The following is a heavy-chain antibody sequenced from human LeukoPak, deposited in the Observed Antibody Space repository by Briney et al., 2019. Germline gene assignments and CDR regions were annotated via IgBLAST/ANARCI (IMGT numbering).Heavy chain of an antibody. CDR3: ARGDGGTKDY. D-gene: IGHD1-1*01. Sequence: PSQVLSLTCTVSGGSISSGGYYWSWIRQHPGKGLEWIRYIYYSGSTNYNPSLKSRVTISVDTSKNQFSLKLSSVTAADTAVYYCARGDGGTKDYWGQGTLVTVSS. CDR1: GGSISSGGYY. V-gene: IGHV4-31*03. CDR2: IYYSGST. J-gene: IGHJ4*02.